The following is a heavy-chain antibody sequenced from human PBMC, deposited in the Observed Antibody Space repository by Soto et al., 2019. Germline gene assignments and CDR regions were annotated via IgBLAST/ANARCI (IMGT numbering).Heavy chain of an antibody. CDR3: ARGNLFDYYYYGMDV. D-gene: IGHD1-1*01. CDR2: ISYDGSNK. V-gene: IGHV3-30-3*01. Sequence: QVQLVESGGGVVQPGRSLRLSCAASGFTFSSYAMHWVRQAPGKGLEWVAVISYDGSNKYSADSVKGRFTISRDNSTNTLYLQMNILRAEDTAVYYCARGNLFDYYYYGMDVWGQGTTVTVSS. J-gene: IGHJ6*02. CDR1: GFTFSSYA.